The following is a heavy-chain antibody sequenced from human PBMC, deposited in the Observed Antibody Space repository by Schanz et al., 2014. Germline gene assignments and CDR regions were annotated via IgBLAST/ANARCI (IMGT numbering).Heavy chain of an antibody. V-gene: IGHV3-30*04. CDR2: MSYDGSIK. CDR1: GFTFSSYA. J-gene: IGHJ4*02. D-gene: IGHD3-3*01. CDR3: ARDRRFFDRDDLYYFDS. Sequence: QVQLVESGGGVVQFGRSLRLSCAASGFTFSSYAMHWVRQAPGKGLEWVAAMSYDGSIKYYGDSVKGRFTISRDNSKNTLYLQMNSLRAEDTAVYYCARDRRFFDRDDLYYFDSWGQGTLVTVSS.